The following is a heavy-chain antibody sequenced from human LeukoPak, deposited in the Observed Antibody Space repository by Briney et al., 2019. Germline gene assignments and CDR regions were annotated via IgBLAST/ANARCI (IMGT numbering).Heavy chain of an antibody. Sequence: SETLSLTCTVSGGSISSSSYYWGWIRQPPGKGLEWIGSIYYSGSTYYNPSLKSRVAISVDTSKNQFSLKLSSVTAADTAVYYCARDQAVAGTDYFDYWGQGTLVTVSS. D-gene: IGHD6-19*01. CDR2: IYYSGST. CDR1: GGSISSSSYY. CDR3: ARDQAVAGTDYFDY. V-gene: IGHV4-39*07. J-gene: IGHJ4*02.